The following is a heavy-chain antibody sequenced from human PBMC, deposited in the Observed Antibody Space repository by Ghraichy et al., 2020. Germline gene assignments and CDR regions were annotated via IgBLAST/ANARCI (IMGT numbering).Heavy chain of an antibody. CDR2: IYYSGST. V-gene: IGHV4-59*01. Sequence: ESLNISCTVSGGSISSYYWSWIRQPPGKGLEWIGYIYYSGSTNYNPSLKSRVTISVDTSKNQFSLKLSSVTAADTAVYYCAREAKTTVTSWFDPWGQGTLVTVSS. CDR1: GGSISSYY. J-gene: IGHJ5*02. CDR3: AREAKTTVTSWFDP. D-gene: IGHD4-17*01.